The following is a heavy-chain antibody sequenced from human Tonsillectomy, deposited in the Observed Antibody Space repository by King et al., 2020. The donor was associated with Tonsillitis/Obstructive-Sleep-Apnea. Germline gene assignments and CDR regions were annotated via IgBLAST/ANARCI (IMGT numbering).Heavy chain of an antibody. CDR3: ARVEYDAGGYYGMDV. D-gene: IGHD2-8*02. CDR2: INHGGNT. Sequence: VQLQQWGAGLLKPSETLSLTCGVSGGSFSGYYWNWIRQAPGKGLEWIAEINHGGNTNYNPSLRRRVTMSVDTSKQQISLRLSSVTAADTAVYYCARVEYDAGGYYGMDVWGQGTTVTVSS. V-gene: IGHV4-34*01. J-gene: IGHJ6*02. CDR1: GGSFSGYY.